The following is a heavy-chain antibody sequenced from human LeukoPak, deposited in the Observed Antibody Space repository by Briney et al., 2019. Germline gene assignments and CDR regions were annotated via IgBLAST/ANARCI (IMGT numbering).Heavy chain of an antibody. CDR2: IWYDGSNK. J-gene: IGHJ4*02. D-gene: IGHD5-12*01. CDR1: GFTFSSYG. Sequence: SGGSLRLSCAASGFTFSSYGMHWVRQAPGKGLEWVAVIWYDGSNKYYADSVKGRFTISRDNAKNSLYLQMNSLRVEDTAVFYCARDPPDGGYSTSSFDYWGQGTLVTVSS. V-gene: IGHV3-33*01. CDR3: ARDPPDGGYSTSSFDY.